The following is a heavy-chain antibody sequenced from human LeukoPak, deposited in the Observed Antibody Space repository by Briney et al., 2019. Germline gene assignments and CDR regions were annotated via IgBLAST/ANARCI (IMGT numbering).Heavy chain of an antibody. CDR1: GGSVSRDNYS. Sequence: SETLSLTCTVSGGSVSRDNYSWSWIRQPPGKGLEWIGYISYSGSTNYNPSLKSRVTISVDTSKNQFSLKLSSVTAADTAVYYCARVWGPYRFVDYWGQGTLVTVSS. CDR3: ARVWGPYRFVDY. D-gene: IGHD7-27*01. J-gene: IGHJ4*02. V-gene: IGHV4-61*01. CDR2: ISYSGST.